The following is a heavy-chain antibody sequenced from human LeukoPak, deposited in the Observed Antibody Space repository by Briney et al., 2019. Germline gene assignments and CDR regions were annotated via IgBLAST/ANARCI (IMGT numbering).Heavy chain of an antibody. Sequence: QPGGSLRLSCAASGFTFSSYAMHWVRQAPGKGLEWVAVIWYDGSNKYYADSVKGRFTISRDNSKNTLYLQMNSLRAEDTAVYYCARGGYSYGFSHYFDYWGQGTLVAVSS. J-gene: IGHJ4*02. V-gene: IGHV3-33*08. CDR1: GFTFSSYA. CDR3: ARGGYSYGFSHYFDY. D-gene: IGHD5-18*01. CDR2: IWYDGSNK.